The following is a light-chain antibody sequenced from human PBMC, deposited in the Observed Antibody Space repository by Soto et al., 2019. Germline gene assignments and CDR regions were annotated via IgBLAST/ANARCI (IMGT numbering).Light chain of an antibody. Sequence: EIVMTQSPATLSVSPGERATLSCRASQSVSSNLAWYQQKPGQAPRLLIYGASTRATGIPARFSGSGSGTEFPLTISSLQSVDFAVYYCQQYNNWPRTFGQGTKVEIK. CDR3: QQYNNWPRT. CDR2: GAS. J-gene: IGKJ1*01. V-gene: IGKV3-15*01. CDR1: QSVSSN.